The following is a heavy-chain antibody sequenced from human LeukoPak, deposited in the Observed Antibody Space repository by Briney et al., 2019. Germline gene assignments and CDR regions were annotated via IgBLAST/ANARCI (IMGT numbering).Heavy chain of an antibody. CDR3: ARDRCTNGVCYTFAY. D-gene: IGHD2-8*01. CDR1: GFTFSTYS. V-gene: IGHV3-48*01. CDR2: ISSSSSTI. Sequence: PGGSLRLSCAASGFTFSTYSMSWVRQAPGKGLEWVSYISSSSSTISYPDSVKGRFTISRDNAKNSRYLQMSSLRAEDTAVYYCARDRCTNGVCYTFAYWGQGTLVTVSS. J-gene: IGHJ4*02.